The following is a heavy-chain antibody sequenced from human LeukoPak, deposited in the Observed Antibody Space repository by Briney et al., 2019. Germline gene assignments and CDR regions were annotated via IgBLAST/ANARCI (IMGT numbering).Heavy chain of an antibody. CDR1: GYTFTGYY. V-gene: IGHV1-2*02. Sequence: GAAVKVTCKASGYTFTGYYMHLVRQAPGQGLEWMVCINPNSGGTNYAQKFQGRVTMTRDTSISTAYMELSRLRSDDTAVYYCARAGDITILGVVITGPNDYWGQGTLVTVSS. CDR3: ARAGDITILGVVITGPNDY. D-gene: IGHD3-3*01. CDR2: INPNSGGT. J-gene: IGHJ4*02.